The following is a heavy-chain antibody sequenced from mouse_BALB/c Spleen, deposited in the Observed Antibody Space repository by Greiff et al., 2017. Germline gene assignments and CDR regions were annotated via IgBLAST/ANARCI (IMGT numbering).Heavy chain of an antibody. CDR2: INPSTGYT. J-gene: IGHJ4*01. CDR1: GYTFTSYW. Sequence: QVQLQESGAELAKPGASVKMSCKASGYTFTSYWMHWVKQRPGQGLEWIGYINPSTGYTEYNQKFKDKATLTADKSSSTAYMQLSSLTSEDSSVYYCARGGYYDYYYAMDYWGQGTSVTVSS. D-gene: IGHD2-4*01. V-gene: IGHV1-7*01. CDR3: ARGGYYDYYYAMDY.